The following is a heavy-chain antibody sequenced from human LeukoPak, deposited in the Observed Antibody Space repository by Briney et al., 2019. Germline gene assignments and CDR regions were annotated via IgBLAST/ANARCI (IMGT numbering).Heavy chain of an antibody. D-gene: IGHD2-2*01. Sequence: ASVNVSCKASGYTFTSYYMHWVRQAPGQGLEWMGIINPSGGSTSYAQKFQGRVTMTRGTSTSTVYMELSSLRSEDTAVYYCARLSAESTSLYYFDYWGQGTLVTVSS. CDR2: INPSGGST. CDR3: ARLSAESTSLYYFDY. J-gene: IGHJ4*02. CDR1: GYTFTSYY. V-gene: IGHV1-46*01.